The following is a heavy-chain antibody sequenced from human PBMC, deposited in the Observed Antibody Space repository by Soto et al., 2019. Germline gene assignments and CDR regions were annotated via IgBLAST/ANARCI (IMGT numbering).Heavy chain of an antibody. CDR3: ARYDYYDFWSGYTPKDYYYYYGMDV. D-gene: IGHD3-3*01. V-gene: IGHV1-69*13. CDR1: GGTFSSYA. Sequence: GASVKVSCKASGGTFSSYAISWVRQAPGQGLEWMGGIIPIFGTANYAQKFQGRVTITADESTSTAYMELSSLRSEDTAVYYCARYDYYDFWSGYTPKDYYYYYGMDVWGQGTTVTVSS. CDR2: IIPIFGTA. J-gene: IGHJ6*02.